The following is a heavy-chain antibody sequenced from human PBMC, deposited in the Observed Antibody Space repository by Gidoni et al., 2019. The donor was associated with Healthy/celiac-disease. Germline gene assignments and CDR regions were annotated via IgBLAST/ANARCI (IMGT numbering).Heavy chain of an antibody. CDR3: ARDRIAARRDYYYMDV. Sequence: QVQLQESGPGLVKPSETLSLTCTVSGGSISSYYWSWIRQPPGKGLEWIGYIYYSGSTNYNPSLKSRVTISVDTSKNQFSLKLSPVTAADTAVYYCARDRIAARRDYYYMDVWGKGTTVTVSS. D-gene: IGHD6-6*01. CDR2: IYYSGST. J-gene: IGHJ6*03. V-gene: IGHV4-59*01. CDR1: GGSISSYY.